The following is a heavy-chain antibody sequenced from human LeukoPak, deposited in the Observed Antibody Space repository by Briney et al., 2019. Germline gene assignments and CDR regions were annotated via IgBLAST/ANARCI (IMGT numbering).Heavy chain of an antibody. J-gene: IGHJ6*03. CDR3: ARRNHYFYYMDG. CDR2: IFPSGSA. V-gene: IGHV4-4*09. Sequence: PSETLSLTCTVSGGSISSFYWSWIRQSPVKGLEWIGYIFPSGSAFYNPSLESRVTISLDTSENQFSLALSSVTAADTAVYYCARRNHYFYYMDGWGKGTTVTDSS. CDR1: GGSISSFY.